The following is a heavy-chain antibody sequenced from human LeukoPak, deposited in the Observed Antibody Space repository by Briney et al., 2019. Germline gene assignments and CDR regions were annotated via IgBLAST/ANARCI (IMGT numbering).Heavy chain of an antibody. CDR2: IRYDGSNK. J-gene: IGHJ4*02. CDR1: GCTFSSYA. D-gene: IGHD3-3*01. V-gene: IGHV3-30*04. CDR3: ARSETRSYDFWSGKDQYYFDS. Sequence: GRSLRLSCAASGCTFSSYAMHWVRQAPGKGLEGVAFIRYDGSNKYYADSVKGQFPTSRDNSKNTLYLQMNSLRAEDTAVYYCARSETRSYDFWSGKDQYYFDSWGQGPLVTVSS.